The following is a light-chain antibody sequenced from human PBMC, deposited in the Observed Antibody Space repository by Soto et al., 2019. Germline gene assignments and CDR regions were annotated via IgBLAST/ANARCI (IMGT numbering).Light chain of an antibody. CDR2: DAS. CDR1: QSISSW. Sequence: DIQMTQSPSTLSASVGDRVTITCRASQSISSWLAWYRQKPGKAPKLLIYDASSLESGVPSRFSGTGSGTEFTLTISSLQPDDSATYYCQQYNTFLTFGGGTKVDIK. V-gene: IGKV1-5*01. CDR3: QQYNTFLT. J-gene: IGKJ4*01.